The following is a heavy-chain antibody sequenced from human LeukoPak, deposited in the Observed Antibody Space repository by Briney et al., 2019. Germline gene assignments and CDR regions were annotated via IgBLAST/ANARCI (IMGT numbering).Heavy chain of an antibody. CDR3: ARGQARLAWFDP. J-gene: IGHJ5*02. D-gene: IGHD6-19*01. CDR2: MYYSGST. CDR1: GGSISSSSHY. Sequence: SETLSLTCTVSGGSISSSSHYWGWIRQPPGKGLEWIGSMYYSGSTYYNPSLKSRVTISVDTSKNQFSLKLRSVTAADTAVYYCARGQARLAWFDPWGQGTLVTVSS. V-gene: IGHV4-39*07.